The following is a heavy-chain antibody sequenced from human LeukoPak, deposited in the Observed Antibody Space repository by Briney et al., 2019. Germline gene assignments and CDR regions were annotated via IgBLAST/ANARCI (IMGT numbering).Heavy chain of an antibody. CDR2: IYYGGST. CDR3: ARVSWGSGYDMDY. Sequence: SQTLSLTCTVSGGSISSGGYYWSWIRQHPGKGLEWIGYIYYGGSTYYNPSLKSRVTISVDTSKNQFSLKLSSVTAADTAVYYCARVSWGSGYDMDYWGQGTLVTVSS. CDR1: GGSISSGGYY. D-gene: IGHD5-12*01. V-gene: IGHV4-31*03. J-gene: IGHJ4*02.